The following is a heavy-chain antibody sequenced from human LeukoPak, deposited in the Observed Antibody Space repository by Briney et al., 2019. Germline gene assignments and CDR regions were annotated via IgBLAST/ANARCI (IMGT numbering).Heavy chain of an antibody. CDR2: IYSGGST. CDR1: GFTVSSNY. V-gene: IGHV3-66*01. CDR3: ARRPGSDYYGMDV. D-gene: IGHD1-14*01. J-gene: IGHJ6*02. Sequence: GGSLRLSCAASGFTVSSNYMGWVRQAPGKGLEWVSVIYSGGSTYYADSVKDRFTISRDNSKNTLYLQMNSLRAEDTAVYYCARRPGSDYYGMDVWGQGTTVTVSS.